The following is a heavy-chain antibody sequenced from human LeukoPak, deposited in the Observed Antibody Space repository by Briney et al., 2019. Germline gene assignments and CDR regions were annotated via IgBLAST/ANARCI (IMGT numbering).Heavy chain of an antibody. D-gene: IGHD3-10*01. J-gene: IGHJ5*02. Sequence: PGGSLRLSCAASGFNFNNYWMGWLRQAPGKGLEWIGSIYDSGSTYYNPSLKSRVTISVDTSKNQFSLKLNSVTAADTAVYYCARHYGPWGQGTLVTVSS. CDR2: IYDSGST. V-gene: IGHV4-39*01. CDR3: ARHYGP. CDR1: GFNFNNYW.